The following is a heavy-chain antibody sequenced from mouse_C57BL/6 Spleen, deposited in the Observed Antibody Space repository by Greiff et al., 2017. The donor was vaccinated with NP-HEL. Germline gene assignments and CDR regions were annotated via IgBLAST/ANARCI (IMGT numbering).Heavy chain of an antibody. CDR2: IDPSDSET. D-gene: IGHD2-1*01. Sequence: VQLQQPGAELVRPGSSVKLSCKASGYTFTSYWMHWVKQRPIQGLEWIGNIDPSDSETHYNQKFKDKATLTVDKSFSTAYMQLSSLTSEDSAVYYCAREGVYYGNYVFDYWGQGTTLTVSS. J-gene: IGHJ2*01. V-gene: IGHV1-52*01. CDR3: AREGVYYGNYVFDY. CDR1: GYTFTSYW.